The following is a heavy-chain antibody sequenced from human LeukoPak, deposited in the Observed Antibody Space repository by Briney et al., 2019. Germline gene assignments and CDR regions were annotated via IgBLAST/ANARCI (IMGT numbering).Heavy chain of an antibody. Sequence: PGGSLRLSCAASGFTFSDYYMSWIRQAPGKGLEWVSYISSSGSTIYYADSVKGRFTISRDNAKNSLYLQMSSLRAEDTAVYYCARDFGNDFWSGYYPPGYWGQGTLVTVSS. CDR2: ISSSGSTI. J-gene: IGHJ4*02. CDR3: ARDFGNDFWSGYYPPGY. V-gene: IGHV3-11*04. D-gene: IGHD3-3*01. CDR1: GFTFSDYY.